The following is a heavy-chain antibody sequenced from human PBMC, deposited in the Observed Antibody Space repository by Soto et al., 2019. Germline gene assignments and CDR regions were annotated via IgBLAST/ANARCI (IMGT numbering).Heavy chain of an antibody. J-gene: IGHJ6*02. CDR3: ARDLRPEGYNRYYYYYGMDV. CDR2: TYYSSKWYN. Sequence: SQRLSSTCAIAVDTGSSISAAWKCRMHAPSRGLECLGRTYYSSKWYNDYAVSVKSRITINPDTSKNQFSLQLNSVTPEDTAVYYCARDLRPEGYNRYYYYYGMDVWGQGTTVTVS. D-gene: IGHD5-12*01. V-gene: IGHV6-1*01. CDR1: VDTGSSISAA.